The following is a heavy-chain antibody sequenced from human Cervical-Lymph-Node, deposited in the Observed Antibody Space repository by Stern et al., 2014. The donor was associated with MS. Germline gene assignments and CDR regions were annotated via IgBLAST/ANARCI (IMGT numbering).Heavy chain of an antibody. CDR3: ARAFVPAHH. V-gene: IGHV3-30*04. D-gene: IGHD2-8*01. CDR1: GFTFSTYG. CDR2: ISFDGSNR. J-gene: IGHJ5*02. Sequence: QVQLVQSGGGVVQPGRSLRLSCAASGFTFSTYGLHWVRQGPGKGLEWVSFISFDGSNRNYADSVKGRFTISRDNSKNTLYLQMNSLRAEDTAVYYCARAFVPAHHWGQGTLVTVSS.